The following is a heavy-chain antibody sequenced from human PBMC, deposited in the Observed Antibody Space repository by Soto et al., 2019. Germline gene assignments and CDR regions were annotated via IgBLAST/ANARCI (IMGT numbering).Heavy chain of an antibody. Sequence: GGSLRLSCAASGFTFSSYAMHWVRQAPGKGLEWVAVISYDGSNKYYADSVKGRFTISRDNSKNTLYLQMNSLRAEDTAVYYCASGFSSGWYGGVGYWGQGTLVTVSS. V-gene: IGHV3-30-3*01. D-gene: IGHD6-19*01. J-gene: IGHJ4*02. CDR2: ISYDGSNK. CDR1: GFTFSSYA. CDR3: ASGFSSGWYGGVGY.